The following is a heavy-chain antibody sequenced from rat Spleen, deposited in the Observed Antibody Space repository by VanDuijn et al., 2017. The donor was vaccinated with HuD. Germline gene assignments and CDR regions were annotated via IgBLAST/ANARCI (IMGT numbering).Heavy chain of an antibody. V-gene: IGHV4-2*01. CDR3: GREEPPVTY. CDR2: INKDSNII. Sequence: EVKLVESGGGLVQPGRSLKLSCVASGFNFNEYWMGWVRQAPGKGLEWIGEINKDSNIIAYTPSLKDKFTISRDNAQNTLYLQMNKLGSYDTAIYYCGREEPPVTYWGQGVMVTVSS. CDR1: GFNFNEYW. D-gene: IGHD3-1*01. J-gene: IGHJ2*01.